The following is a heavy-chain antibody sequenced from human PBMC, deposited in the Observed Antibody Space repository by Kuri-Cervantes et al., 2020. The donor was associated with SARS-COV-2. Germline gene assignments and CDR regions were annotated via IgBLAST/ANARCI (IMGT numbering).Heavy chain of an antibody. J-gene: IGHJ4*02. CDR2: IYYSGST. V-gene: IGHV4-61*01. D-gene: IGHD4-23*01. CDR3: ARDGNYGGNSGFDY. CDR1: GYSISSGYY. Sequence: SETLSLTCAVSGYSISSGYYWGWIRQSPGKGLEWIGYIYYSGSTNYNPSLKSRVTISVDTSKNQFSLKLSSVTAADTAVYYCARDGNYGGNSGFDYWGQGTLVTVSS.